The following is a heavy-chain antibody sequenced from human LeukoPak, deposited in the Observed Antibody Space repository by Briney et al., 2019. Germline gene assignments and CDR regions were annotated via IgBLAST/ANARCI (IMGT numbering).Heavy chain of an antibody. D-gene: IGHD6-19*01. J-gene: IGHJ4*02. Sequence: GGSLRLSWAASGFTFSSYAMSWVRQAPGKGLEWVSAISGSGGSTYYADSVKGRFTISRDNSKNTLYLQMNSLRAEDTAVYHCAKDKVAVAGYYFDYWGQGILVTVSS. CDR1: GFTFSSYA. CDR3: AKDKVAVAGYYFDY. V-gene: IGHV3-23*01. CDR2: ISGSGGST.